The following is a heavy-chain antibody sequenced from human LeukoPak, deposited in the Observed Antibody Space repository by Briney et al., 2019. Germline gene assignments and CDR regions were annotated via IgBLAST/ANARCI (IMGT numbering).Heavy chain of an antibody. D-gene: IGHD2-15*01. Sequence: SETLSLTCTVSGRSISSYYWSWIRQPAGEGLEWIGRIYTRVSTHYNPSLKSRATMSSDTSKHQFSWKPSSVTSAATRLYYIAREGWGLYCSGGSCYSGAFDIWGQGTMVTVSS. J-gene: IGHJ3*02. CDR1: GRSISSYY. CDR3: AREGWGLYCSGGSCYSGAFDI. V-gene: IGHV4-4*07. CDR2: IYTRVST.